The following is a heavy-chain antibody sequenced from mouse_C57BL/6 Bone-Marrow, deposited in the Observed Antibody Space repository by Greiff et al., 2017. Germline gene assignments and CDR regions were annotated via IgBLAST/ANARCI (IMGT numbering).Heavy chain of an antibody. J-gene: IGHJ4*01. CDR3: ARGRMSAMDY. CDR2: IYPGSGNT. CDR1: GYTFTDYY. D-gene: IGHD2-10*02. Sequence: VMLVESGAELVRPGASVKLSCKASGYTFTDYYINWVKQRPGQGLEWIARIYPGSGNTYYNEKFKGKATLTAEKSSSTAYMQLSSLTSEDSAVYFCARGRMSAMDYWGQGTSVTVSS. V-gene: IGHV1-76*01.